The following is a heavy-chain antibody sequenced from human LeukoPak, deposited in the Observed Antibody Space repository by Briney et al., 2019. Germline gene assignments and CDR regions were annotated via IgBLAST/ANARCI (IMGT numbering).Heavy chain of an antibody. D-gene: IGHD6-13*01. CDR2: INPNSGGT. J-gene: IGHJ4*02. CDR1: GYTFTGYY. V-gene: IGHV1-2*02. Sequence: ASVKVSCKASGYTFTGYYMHWVRQAPEQGLEWMGWINPNSGGTNYAQKFQGRVTMTRDTSISTAYIELSSLRSDDSAVYFCSRASTMAAPGAMPNDFWGQGTLVTVSS. CDR3: SRASTMAAPGAMPNDF.